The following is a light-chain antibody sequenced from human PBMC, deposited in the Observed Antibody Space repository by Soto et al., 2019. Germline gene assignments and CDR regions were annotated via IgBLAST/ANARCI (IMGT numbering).Light chain of an antibody. V-gene: IGKV3-20*01. CDR3: KQFSSYPLT. J-gene: IGKJ5*01. Sequence: EIVLTQSPGTLSLSPGERATLSCRASQSVSSSHLAWYQHKPGQAHRLLIYAASSRATGSPDRFSGGGSGTDFTLTIRRLEPEDFAVYYCKQFSSYPLTVGQGTRLEIK. CDR2: AAS. CDR1: QSVSSSH.